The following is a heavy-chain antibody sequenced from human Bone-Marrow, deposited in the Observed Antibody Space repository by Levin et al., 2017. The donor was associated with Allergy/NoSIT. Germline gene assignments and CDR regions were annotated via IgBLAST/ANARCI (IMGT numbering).Heavy chain of an antibody. CDR2: ITTGSSYK. V-gene: IGHV3-21*01. Sequence: PGGSLRLSCEAAGFTFSSYSMTWVRHAPGKGLEWVSSITTGSSYKYHADSVKGRFTISRDNAKNSLYLQMNSLRAEDTAVYYCARVAYCGVECYPTYCDYWGQGTLVTVSS. CDR3: ARVAYCGVECYPTYCDY. CDR1: GFTFSSYS. J-gene: IGHJ4*02. D-gene: IGHD2-21*01.